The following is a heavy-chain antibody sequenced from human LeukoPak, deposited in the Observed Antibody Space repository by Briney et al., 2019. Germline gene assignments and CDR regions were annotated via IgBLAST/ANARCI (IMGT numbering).Heavy chain of an antibody. CDR1: RFTFSSYS. CDR2: ISSSGSYI. D-gene: IGHD2-15*01. J-gene: IGHJ4*02. V-gene: IGHV3-21*01. CDR3: ASSLGYCSGGSCYAGNQFDY. Sequence: GGSLRLSCAASRFTFSSYSMNWVRQAPGKGLEWVSSISSSGSYIYYADSVKGRFTISRDNAKNSLYLQMNSLRAGDTAVYYCASSLGYCSGGSCYAGNQFDYWGQGTLVAVSS.